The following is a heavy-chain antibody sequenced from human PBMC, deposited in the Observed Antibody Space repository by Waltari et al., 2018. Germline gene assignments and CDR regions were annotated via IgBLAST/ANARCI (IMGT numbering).Heavy chain of an antibody. CDR1: GGPFSSVG. CDR2: IIPMPGIT. D-gene: IGHD5-12*01. Sequence: QVQLVQSGAEVKQPGSSVKVSCKSSGGPFSSVGLHWLRQAPGQGLEWMGKIIPMPGITDYEQKIQGRLRITADRSTTTGYMELRSLGSEDTAIYYCARRVSTKGAFEVWGPGTLVTVSP. V-gene: IGHV1-69*02. CDR3: ARRVSTKGAFEV. J-gene: IGHJ3*01.